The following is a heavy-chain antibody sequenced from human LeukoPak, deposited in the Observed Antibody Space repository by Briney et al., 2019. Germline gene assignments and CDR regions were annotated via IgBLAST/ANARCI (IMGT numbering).Heavy chain of an antibody. CDR3: ARVAVSGPTGWFDS. CDR1: GFTFSSYG. Sequence: GGSLRLSCAASGFTFSSYGMHWVRQAPGKGLEWVAVISYDGSNKYYADSVKGRFTISRDNSKNTLYLQMNSLGAEDTATYYCARVAVSGPTGWFDSWGQGTLVIVSS. V-gene: IGHV3-30*03. J-gene: IGHJ5*01. CDR2: ISYDGSNK. D-gene: IGHD2-8*02.